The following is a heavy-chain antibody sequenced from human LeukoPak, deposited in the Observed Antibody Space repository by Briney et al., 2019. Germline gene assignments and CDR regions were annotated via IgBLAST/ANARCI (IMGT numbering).Heavy chain of an antibody. CDR1: GYTFTSYG. V-gene: IGHV1-18*01. D-gene: IGHD6-13*01. CDR2: ISAYNGNT. CDR3: ARESSSWILDY. Sequence: ASVKVPCKASGYTFTSYGISWVRQAPGQGLEWMGWISAYNGNTNYAQKLQGRVTMTADTSTSTAYMELRSLRSDDTAVYYCARESSSWILDYWGQGTLVTVSS. J-gene: IGHJ4*02.